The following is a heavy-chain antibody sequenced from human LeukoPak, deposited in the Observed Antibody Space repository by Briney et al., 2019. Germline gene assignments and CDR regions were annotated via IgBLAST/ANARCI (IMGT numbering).Heavy chain of an antibody. CDR2: ISSSSSYI. CDR1: GFTFSSYS. D-gene: IGHD2-15*01. Sequence: PGGSLRLSCAASGFTFSSYSMNWVRQAPGKGLEWVSSISSSSSYIYYADSVKGRFTISRDNAKNSLYLQMNSLRAEDTAVYYCARDAGYCSGGSCYFGTFDYWGQGTLVTVSS. V-gene: IGHV3-21*01. CDR3: ARDAGYCSGGSCYFGTFDY. J-gene: IGHJ4*02.